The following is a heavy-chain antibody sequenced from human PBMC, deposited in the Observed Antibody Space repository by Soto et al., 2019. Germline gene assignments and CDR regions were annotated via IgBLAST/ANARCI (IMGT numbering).Heavy chain of an antibody. CDR3: ETPSGRFPY. Sequence: SETLSLTCAVSGYSISSGYYWGWIRQPPGKGLEWIGSIYHSGRTYYNPSLKSRVTISLDTSKNQFSLKLTSVTAADTALYSCETPSGRFPYWGHGTLVIVSS. D-gene: IGHD1-26*01. CDR1: GYSISSGYY. V-gene: IGHV4-38-2*01. J-gene: IGHJ4*01. CDR2: IYHSGRT.